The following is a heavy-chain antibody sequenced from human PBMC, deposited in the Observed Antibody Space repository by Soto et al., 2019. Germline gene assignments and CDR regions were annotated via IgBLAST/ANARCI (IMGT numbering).Heavy chain of an antibody. J-gene: IGHJ4*02. D-gene: IGHD5-12*01. CDR1: GFTFSSYA. CDR3: AKFHSGATIFRYYFDY. CDR2: ISGSGGST. Sequence: GGSLRLSCAASGFTFSSYAMGWVRQAPGKGLEWVSAISGSGGSTYYADSVKGRFTISRDNSKNTLYLQMNSLRAEDTAVYYCAKFHSGATIFRYYFDYWGQGTLVTVSS. V-gene: IGHV3-23*01.